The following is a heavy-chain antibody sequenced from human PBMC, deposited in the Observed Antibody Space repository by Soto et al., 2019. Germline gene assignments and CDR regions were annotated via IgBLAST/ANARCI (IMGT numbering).Heavy chain of an antibody. CDR1: GGTFSSYA. Sequence: SEKVSCKASGGTFSSYAISWVRQAPGQGLEWMGGIIPIFGTANYAQKFQGRVTITADESTSTAYMELSSLRSEDTAVYYCARDLGVGQLVLPVSVWGQGTTVTVSS. J-gene: IGHJ6*02. CDR3: ARDLGVGQLVLPVSV. CDR2: IIPIFGTA. D-gene: IGHD6-6*01. V-gene: IGHV1-69*13.